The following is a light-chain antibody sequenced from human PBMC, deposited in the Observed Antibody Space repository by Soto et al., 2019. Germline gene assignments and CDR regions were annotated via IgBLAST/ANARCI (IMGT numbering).Light chain of an antibody. CDR2: GVT. Sequence: QSALAQPASVSGSPGQSITISCTGTSSDIGSYNYISWYQPYPDKGPKLIIYGVTNRPSGVSNRFSGSKSGYTASLTISGLQAEDEADYYCCSYTPTTTYVFGTGTTLTVL. V-gene: IGLV2-14*03. CDR3: CSYTPTTTYV. CDR1: SSDIGSYNY. J-gene: IGLJ1*01.